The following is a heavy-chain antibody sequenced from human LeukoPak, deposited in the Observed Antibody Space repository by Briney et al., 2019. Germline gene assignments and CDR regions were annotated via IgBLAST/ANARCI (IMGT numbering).Heavy chain of an antibody. J-gene: IGHJ5*02. Sequence: PWGSLRLSCGASGFTFSSYSMNWVRQAPGKGLEWVSYISSSSSTIYYADSVKGRFTISRDNAKNSLYLQMNSLRDEDTAVYYCARDLADSSGFDPWGQGTLVTVSS. V-gene: IGHV3-48*02. CDR1: GFTFSSYS. D-gene: IGHD3-22*01. CDR3: ARDLADSSGFDP. CDR2: ISSSSSTI.